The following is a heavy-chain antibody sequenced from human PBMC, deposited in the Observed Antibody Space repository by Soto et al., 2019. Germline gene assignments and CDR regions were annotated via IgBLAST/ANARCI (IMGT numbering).Heavy chain of an antibody. Sequence: PSETLSLTCAVYGGSFSHYFWSWVRQPPGKGLEWIGEINHSGSTNYNPSLKSRVAISIDTSKNQFSLRLSSVTAADTAMYYCARIVSSGSYFPFDYWGQGTVVTVSS. CDR3: ARIVSSGSYFPFDY. J-gene: IGHJ4*02. CDR2: INHSGST. V-gene: IGHV4-34*01. D-gene: IGHD3-10*01. CDR1: GGSFSHYF.